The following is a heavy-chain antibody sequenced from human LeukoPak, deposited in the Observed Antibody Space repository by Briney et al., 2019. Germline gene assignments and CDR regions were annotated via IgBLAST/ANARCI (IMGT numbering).Heavy chain of an antibody. Sequence: GESLRLSCAASGFTFSNYGMNWVRQAPGKGLEWVSFTDTSGRYVYYGDSVKGRFTISRDNAKNLLFLQMNGLRAEDTALYYCARGRSITLLRGVAMSDGFDICGQGAMVAVS. J-gene: IGHJ3*02. CDR3: ARGRSITLLRGVAMSDGFDI. CDR2: TDTSGRYV. D-gene: IGHD3-10*01. V-gene: IGHV3-21*06. CDR1: GFTFSNYG.